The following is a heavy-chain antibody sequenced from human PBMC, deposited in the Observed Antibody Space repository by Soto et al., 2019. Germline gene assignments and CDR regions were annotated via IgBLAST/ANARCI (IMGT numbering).Heavy chain of an antibody. CDR2: ISYDGSNK. CDR3: ARDRYSYGFYYYYYYGMDV. D-gene: IGHD5-18*01. J-gene: IGHJ6*02. V-gene: IGHV3-30-3*01. CDR1: GFTFSSYA. Sequence: GGSLRLSCAASGFTFSSYAMHWVRQAPGKGLEWVAVISYDGSNKYYADSVKGRFTISRDNSKNTLYLQMNSLRAEDTAVYYCARDRYSYGFYYYYYYGMDVWGQGTTVTVSS.